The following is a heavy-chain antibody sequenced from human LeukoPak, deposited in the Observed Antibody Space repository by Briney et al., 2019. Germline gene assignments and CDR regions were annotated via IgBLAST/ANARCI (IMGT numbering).Heavy chain of an antibody. CDR1: GFTFDDHV. CDR2: INWNGGST. J-gene: IGHJ4*02. D-gene: IGHD6-19*01. CDR3: AAGDRNGWYFDY. Sequence: GGSLRLSCAASGFTFDDHVMSWVRQVPGKGLEWISGINWNGGSTGYADSVKGRFTISRDNAKNSLYLQMNSLRAEDTALYYCAAGDRNGWYFDYWGQGTLVTVSS. V-gene: IGHV3-20*04.